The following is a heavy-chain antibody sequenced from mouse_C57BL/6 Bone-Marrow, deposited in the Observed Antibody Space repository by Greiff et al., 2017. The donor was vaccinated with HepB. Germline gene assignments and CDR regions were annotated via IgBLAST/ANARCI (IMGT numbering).Heavy chain of an antibody. V-gene: IGHV5-4*01. CDR2: ISDGGSYT. Sequence: EVHLVESGGGLVKPGGSLKLSCAASGFTFSSYAMSWVRQTPEKRLEWVATISDGGSYTYYPDNVKGRFTISRDNAKNKLYLQMSHLKSEDTAMYYCARGLLWSFAYWGQGTLVTVSA. CDR1: GFTFSSYA. CDR3: ARGLLWSFAY. J-gene: IGHJ3*01. D-gene: IGHD2-10*01.